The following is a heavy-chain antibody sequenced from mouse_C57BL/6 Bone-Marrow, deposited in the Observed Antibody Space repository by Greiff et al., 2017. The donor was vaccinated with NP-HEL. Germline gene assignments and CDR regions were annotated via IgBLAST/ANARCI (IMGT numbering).Heavy chain of an antibody. V-gene: IGHV1-82*01. CDR1: GYAFSSSW. CDR3: ARGYYYDYYAMDY. D-gene: IGHD1-1*01. CDR2: IYPGDGDT. J-gene: IGHJ4*01. Sequence: ESGPELVKPGASVKISCKASGYAFSSSWMNWVKQRPGKGLEWIGRIYPGDGDTNYNGKFKGKATLTADKSSSTAYMQLSSLTSEDSAVYFCARGYYYDYYAMDYWGQGTSVTVSS.